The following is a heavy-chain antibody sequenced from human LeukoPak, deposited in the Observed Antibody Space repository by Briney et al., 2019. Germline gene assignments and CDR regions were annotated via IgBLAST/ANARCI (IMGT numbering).Heavy chain of an antibody. CDR2: IYYTGNT. J-gene: IGHJ6*02. V-gene: IGHV4-59*01. Sequence: PSETLSLTCTVSGGSISSYYWSWIRQPPGKGLEWIGYIYYTGNTHYNPSLKSRVSISVDTSKNQFSLKLTSVTAADSAVYSCARGASTGTTRYGIDVWGQGTTVTVSS. CDR1: GGSISSYY. CDR3: ARGASTGTTRYGIDV. D-gene: IGHD1-1*01.